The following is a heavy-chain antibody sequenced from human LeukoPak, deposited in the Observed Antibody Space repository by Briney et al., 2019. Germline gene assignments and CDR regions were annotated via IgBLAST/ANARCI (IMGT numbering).Heavy chain of an antibody. CDR3: AKGEYYYGSGNGDY. V-gene: IGHV3-30*02. Sequence: PGGSLRLSCAASGFTFSSYGMHWVRQAPGKGLEWVAFIRYDGSNKYYADSVKGRFTISRDNSKNTLYLQMNSLRAEDTAVYYCAKGEYYYGSGNGDYWGQGTLVTVSS. J-gene: IGHJ4*02. CDR2: IRYDGSNK. D-gene: IGHD3-10*01. CDR1: GFTFSSYG.